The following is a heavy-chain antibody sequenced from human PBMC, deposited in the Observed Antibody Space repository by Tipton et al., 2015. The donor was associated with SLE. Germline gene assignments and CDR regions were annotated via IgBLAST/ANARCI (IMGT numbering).Heavy chain of an antibody. CDR2: ISSSSSYI. CDR3: ARGGKIAAAGKDY. V-gene: IGHV3-21*01. D-gene: IGHD6-13*01. Sequence: SLRLSCAASGFTFSSYSMNWVRQAPGKGLEWVSSISSSSSYIYYADSVKGRFTISRDNAKNSLYLQMNSLRAEDTAVYYCARGGKIAAAGKDYWGQGTLVTVSS. J-gene: IGHJ4*02. CDR1: GFTFSSYS.